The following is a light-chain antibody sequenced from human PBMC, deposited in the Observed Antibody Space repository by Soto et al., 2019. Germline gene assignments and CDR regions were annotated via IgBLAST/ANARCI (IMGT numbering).Light chain of an antibody. Sequence: DIQMTQSPSTLSASVGDRVTITCRASQSISSWLAWYQQKPGKAPKLLIYKASSLDTGVPSRFSGSGSGTESTLTISSLQTDDFATYYCQQYDSYPITFGQGTRLEIK. CDR1: QSISSW. V-gene: IGKV1-5*03. J-gene: IGKJ5*01. CDR2: KAS. CDR3: QQYDSYPIT.